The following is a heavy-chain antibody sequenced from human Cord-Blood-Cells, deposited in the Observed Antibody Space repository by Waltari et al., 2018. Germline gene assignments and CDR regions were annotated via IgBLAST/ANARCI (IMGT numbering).Heavy chain of an antibody. V-gene: IGHV3-73*02. Sequence: VQLVESGGDLVQPGRSLKLPCAVSGFTFSGSAMPGVRLASGKGLEWVGRIRSKANSYATAYAASVKGRFTISRDDSKNTAYLQMNSLKTEDTAVYYCTRLGSFDYWGQGTLVTVSS. CDR2: IRSKANSYAT. J-gene: IGHJ4*02. CDR1: GFTFSGSA. CDR3: TRLGSFDY.